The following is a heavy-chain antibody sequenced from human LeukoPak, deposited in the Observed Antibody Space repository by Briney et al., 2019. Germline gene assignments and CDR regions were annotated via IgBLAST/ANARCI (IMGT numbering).Heavy chain of an antibody. CDR2: ISSSSSYI. V-gene: IGHV3-21*01. CDR1: GFTFSTYT. CDR3: ARDTYCSGGSCDGYFDF. J-gene: IGHJ4*02. Sequence: GGSLRLSCAASGFTFSTYTMSWVRQAPGKGLEWVSSISSSSSYIFYADSVKGRFTISRDNAKNSLYLQMNSLRAEDTAVYYCARDTYCSGGSCDGYFDFWGQGTLVTVSS. D-gene: IGHD2-15*01.